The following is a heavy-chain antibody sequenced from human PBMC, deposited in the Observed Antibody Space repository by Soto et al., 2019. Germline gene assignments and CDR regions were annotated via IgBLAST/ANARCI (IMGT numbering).Heavy chain of an antibody. CDR2: IKQDGSEK. CDR1: GFTFSGYW. V-gene: IGHV3-7*01. CDR3: ARAITIAATRAV. D-gene: IGHD6-6*01. J-gene: IGHJ6*04. Sequence: GGPLRLSCAASGFTFSGYWMSRVRQAPGKGLEWVANIKQDGSEKYYVDSVKGRFTISRDNAKNSLYLQTNSLRAEDTAVYYCARAITIAATRAVWGKGPTVTVSS.